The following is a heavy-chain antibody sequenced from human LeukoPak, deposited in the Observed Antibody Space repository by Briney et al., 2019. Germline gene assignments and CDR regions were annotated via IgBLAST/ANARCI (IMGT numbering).Heavy chain of an antibody. CDR3: ARDNSVRDEAWWFNP. D-gene: IGHD5-24*01. V-gene: IGHV4-34*01. Sequence: PSETLSLTCAVYGGSFTGYYWSWIRQPPGKGLEWIGEINHTEDTNYNPSLKSRVTILVDTSKNQFSLKLSSVTAADTAVYYCARDNSVRDEAWWFNPWGQGTLVTVSS. CDR1: GGSFTGYY. J-gene: IGHJ5*02. CDR2: INHTEDT.